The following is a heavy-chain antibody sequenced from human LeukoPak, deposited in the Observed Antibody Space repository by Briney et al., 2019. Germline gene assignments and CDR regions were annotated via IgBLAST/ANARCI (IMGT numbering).Heavy chain of an antibody. Sequence: SETLSLTCTVSGGSISSSSYYWGWIRQPPGKGLEWIGSIYYSGSTYYNPSLKSRVTISVDTSKNQFSLKLSSVTAADTAVYYCARDPYYDILTGRGDYFDYWGQGTLVTVSS. D-gene: IGHD3-9*01. J-gene: IGHJ4*02. CDR2: IYYSGST. CDR1: GGSISSSSYY. CDR3: ARDPYYDILTGRGDYFDY. V-gene: IGHV4-39*07.